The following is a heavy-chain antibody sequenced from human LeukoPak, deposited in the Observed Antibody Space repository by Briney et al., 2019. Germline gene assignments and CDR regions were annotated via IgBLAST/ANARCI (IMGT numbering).Heavy chain of an antibody. CDR2: INPNSGGT. J-gene: IGHJ4*02. V-gene: IGHV1-2*02. CDR3: ASPAGATDSALGY. Sequence: ASVKVSGKASGYTFTGYYMHWVRQAPGQGLEWMGWINPNSGGTNYAQKFQGRVTMTRDTSISTAYMELSRLRSDDTAVYYCASPAGATDSALGYWGQGTLVTVSS. D-gene: IGHD1-26*01. CDR1: GYTFTGYY.